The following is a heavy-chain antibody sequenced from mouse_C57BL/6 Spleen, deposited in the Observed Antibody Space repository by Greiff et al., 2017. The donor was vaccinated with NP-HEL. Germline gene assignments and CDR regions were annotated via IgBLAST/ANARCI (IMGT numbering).Heavy chain of an antibody. CDR2: IDPETGGT. Sequence: QVQLQQSGAELVRPGASVTLSCKASGYTFTDYEMHWVKQTPVHGLEWIGAIDPETGGTAYHQKFKGKAILTADKSSSTAYMELRSLTSEDSAVYYCTRGKAYYSNPGEFAYWGQGTLVTVSA. D-gene: IGHD2-5*01. J-gene: IGHJ3*01. V-gene: IGHV1-15*01. CDR3: TRGKAYYSNPGEFAY. CDR1: GYTFTDYE.